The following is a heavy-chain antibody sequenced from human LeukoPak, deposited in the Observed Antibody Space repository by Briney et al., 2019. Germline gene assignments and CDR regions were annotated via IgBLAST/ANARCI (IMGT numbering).Heavy chain of an antibody. J-gene: IGHJ4*02. V-gene: IGHV4-34*01. CDR2: INHSGST. CDR1: GGSFSGYY. CDR3: ARGRGIGWYEGDY. D-gene: IGHD6-19*01. Sequence: PSETLSLTCAVYGGSFSGYYWSWIRQPPGKGLEWIGEINHSGSTNYNPSLKSRVTISVDTSKNQFSLKLSSVTAADTAVYYCARGRGIGWYEGDYWGQGTLVTVSS.